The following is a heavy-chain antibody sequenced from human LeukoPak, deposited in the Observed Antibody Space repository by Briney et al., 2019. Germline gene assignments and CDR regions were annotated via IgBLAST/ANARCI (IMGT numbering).Heavy chain of an antibody. CDR1: GYTFTGYY. CDR3: ARVAQGVAGPDY. D-gene: IGHD2-15*01. J-gene: IGHJ4*02. V-gene: IGHV1-2*02. Sequence: GASVKVSCKASGYTFTGYYMHWVRQAPGQGLEWMGWINPNSGGTNYAQKFQGRVTMTRDTSMSTAYMELSRLRSDDTAVYYCARVAQGVAGPDYWGQGTLVTVSS. CDR2: INPNSGGT.